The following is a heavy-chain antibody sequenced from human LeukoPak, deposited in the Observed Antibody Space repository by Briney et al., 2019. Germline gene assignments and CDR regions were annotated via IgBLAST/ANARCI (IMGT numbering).Heavy chain of an antibody. CDR1: GYTFTTYA. CDR2: INTNTGNP. V-gene: IGHV7-4-1*02. D-gene: IGHD6-13*01. J-gene: IGHJ5*02. CDR3: ARGRVTGQQLRPFDP. Sequence: GASVKVSCKASGYTFTTYAMNWVRQAPGQGLEWVGWINTNTGNPTFAQGFTGRFVFSLDTSVSTAYLQISSLKAEDTAVYYCARGRVTGQQLRPFDPWGQGTLVTVSS.